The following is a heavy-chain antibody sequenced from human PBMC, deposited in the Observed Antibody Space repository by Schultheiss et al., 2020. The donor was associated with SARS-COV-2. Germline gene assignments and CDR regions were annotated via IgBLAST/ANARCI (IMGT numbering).Heavy chain of an antibody. CDR3: ATVEMATTYYYGMDV. J-gene: IGHJ6*02. CDR1: GYTFTSYY. D-gene: IGHD5-24*01. CDR2: INPSGGST. V-gene: IGHV1-46*01. Sequence: GESLKISCKASGYTFTSYYMHWVRQAPGQGLEWMGIINPSGGSTIYAQKFQGRVTMTRDTSTSTVYMELSSLRSEDTAVYYCATVEMATTYYYGMDVWGQGTTVTVSS.